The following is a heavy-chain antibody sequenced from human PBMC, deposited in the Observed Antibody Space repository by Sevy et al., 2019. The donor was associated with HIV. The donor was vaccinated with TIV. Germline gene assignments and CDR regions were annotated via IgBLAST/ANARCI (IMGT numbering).Heavy chain of an antibody. CDR3: ARSHLGYCTNGVCYDHYYYGMDV. CDR1: GYSFTSYW. V-gene: IGHV5-51*01. J-gene: IGHJ6*02. CDR2: IYPGDSDT. Sequence: GESLKISCKGSGYSFTSYWIGWVRQMPGKGQEWMGIIYPGDSDTRYSPSFQGQVTISADKSISTAYLQWSSLKASDTAMYYCARSHLGYCTNGVCYDHYYYGMDVWGQGTTVTVSS. D-gene: IGHD2-8*01.